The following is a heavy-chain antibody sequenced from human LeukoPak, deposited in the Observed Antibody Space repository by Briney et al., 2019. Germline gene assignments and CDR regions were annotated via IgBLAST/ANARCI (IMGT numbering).Heavy chain of an antibody. CDR1: GFTFDDYA. J-gene: IGHJ4*02. D-gene: IGHD3-22*01. CDR2: ISWNSDST. V-gene: IGHV3-9*01. Sequence: PGGSLRLSCAASGFTFDDYAMHWVRQAPGKGLEWVSGISWNSDSTGYADSVKGRFTISRDNAKNSLYLQMNSLRAEDTALYYCTKDTSRSSGYYERWWGKGTLVTVSS. CDR3: TKDTSRSSGYYERW.